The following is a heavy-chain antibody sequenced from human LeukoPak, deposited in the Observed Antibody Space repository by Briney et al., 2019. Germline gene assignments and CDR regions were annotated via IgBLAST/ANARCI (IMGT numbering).Heavy chain of an antibody. D-gene: IGHD6-13*01. CDR1: GYTFTDYY. J-gene: IGHJ6*02. CDR3: ASQGAAAAGTVLIDYYYYGMDV. CDR2: INPKSGGT. V-gene: IGHV1-2*02. Sequence: ASVKVSCKASGYTFTDYYVHWVRQAPGQGLEWMGWINPKSGGTNYAQKFQGRVTMTRDTSINTAYMELSRLRPDDTAVYYCASQGAAAAGTVLIDYYYYGMDVWGQGTTVTVSS.